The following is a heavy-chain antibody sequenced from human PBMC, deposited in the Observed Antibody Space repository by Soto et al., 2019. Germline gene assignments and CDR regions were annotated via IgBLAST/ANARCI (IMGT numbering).Heavy chain of an antibody. CDR2: IIPILGIA. CDR1: GGTFSSYT. V-gene: IGHV1-69*04. J-gene: IGHJ4*02. Sequence: SVKVSCKASGGTFSSYTISWVRQAPGQGLEWMGRIIPILGIANYAQKFQGRVTMTTDTSTSTAYMELRSLRSDDTAVYYCARESSGWYAYWGQGTVVTVSS. CDR3: ARESSGWYAY. D-gene: IGHD6-19*01.